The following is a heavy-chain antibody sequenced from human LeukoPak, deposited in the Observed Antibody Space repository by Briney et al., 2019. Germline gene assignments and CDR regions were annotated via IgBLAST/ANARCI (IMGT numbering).Heavy chain of an antibody. V-gene: IGHV4-34*01. CDR3: ARGLSDVY. CDR1: GGSFSGYY. CDR2: INHSGST. J-gene: IGHJ4*02. Sequence: PSETLSLTCAVYGGSFSGYYWTWIRQPPGKGLEWIGEINHSGSTNYNPSLKSRVTISIDTSKNQFSLILSSVTAADTAVYYCARGLSDVYWGQGTLVTVSS.